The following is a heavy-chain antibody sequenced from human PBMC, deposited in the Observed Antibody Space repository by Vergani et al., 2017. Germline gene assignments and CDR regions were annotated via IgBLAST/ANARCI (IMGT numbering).Heavy chain of an antibody. D-gene: IGHD3-22*01. CDR1: GFTFDDYA. Sequence: EVQLVESGGGLVQPGRSLRLSCVASGFTFDDYAMHWVRQAPGKGLEWVSGISWNSGSIGYADSVRDRFTISRDNAKNSLYLQMNSLRAADVALYYCAKAQSPYYYDRSGYYFDYWGQGTLVTVSS. V-gene: IGHV3-9*03. CDR2: ISWNSGSI. J-gene: IGHJ4*02. CDR3: AKAQSPYYYDRSGYYFDY.